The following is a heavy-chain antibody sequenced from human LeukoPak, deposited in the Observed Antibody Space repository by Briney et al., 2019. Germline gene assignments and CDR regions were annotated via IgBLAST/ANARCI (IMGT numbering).Heavy chain of an antibody. CDR2: IYYSGST. CDR1: GGSISSSSYY. CDR3: ARVAAAGTDPYYFDY. Sequence: SETLSLTCTVSGGSISSSSYYWGWIRQPPGKGLEWIGSIYYSGSTYYNPSLKSRVTISVDTSKNQFSLKLSSVTAADTAVYYCARVAAAGTDPYYFDYWGQGTLSPSPQ. D-gene: IGHD6-13*01. J-gene: IGHJ4*02. V-gene: IGHV4-39*01.